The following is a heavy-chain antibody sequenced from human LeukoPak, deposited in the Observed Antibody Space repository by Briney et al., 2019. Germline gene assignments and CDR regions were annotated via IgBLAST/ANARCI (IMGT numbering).Heavy chain of an antibody. D-gene: IGHD3-22*01. CDR1: GFTFSSYA. Sequence: GGSLRLSCAASGFTFSSYAMSWVRQAPGKGLEWVSAISGSGGSTYYADSVKGRFTISRDNSKNTLYVQVNSLGTEDTAAYYCTKGSYYDSSGSFYFDYWGQGTLVTVSS. CDR3: TKGSYYDSSGSFYFDY. J-gene: IGHJ4*02. CDR2: ISGSGGST. V-gene: IGHV3-23*01.